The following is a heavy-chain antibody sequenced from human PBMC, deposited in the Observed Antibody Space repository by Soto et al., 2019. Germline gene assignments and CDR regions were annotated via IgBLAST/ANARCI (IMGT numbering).Heavy chain of an antibody. CDR1: GGSFSGYY. J-gene: IGHJ3*02. CDR2: INHSGST. Sequence: SETLSLTCAVYGGSFSGYYWSWIRQPPGKGLEWIGEINHSGSTNYNPSLKSRVTISVDTSKNQFSLKLSSVTAADTAVYYCARGYCRGGSCARAFDIWGQGTMVTVS. CDR3: ARGYCRGGSCARAFDI. D-gene: IGHD2-15*01. V-gene: IGHV4-34*01.